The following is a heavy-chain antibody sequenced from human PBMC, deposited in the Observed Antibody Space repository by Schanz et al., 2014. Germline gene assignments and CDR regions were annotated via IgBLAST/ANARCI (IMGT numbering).Heavy chain of an antibody. CDR1: GFTFSSYS. D-gene: IGHD5-12*01. J-gene: IGHJ4*02. Sequence: EQLVESGGGLVKPGGSLRLSCAASGFTFSSYSMNWVRQAPGKGLEWVSAISGSGGSTYYADSVKGRFTISRDNSRNTLYLQMNSLRTEDTAVYYCASPSGYSDYGTYFDFWGQGTLVTVSS. CDR3: ASPSGYSDYGTYFDF. V-gene: IGHV3-23*04. CDR2: ISGSGGST.